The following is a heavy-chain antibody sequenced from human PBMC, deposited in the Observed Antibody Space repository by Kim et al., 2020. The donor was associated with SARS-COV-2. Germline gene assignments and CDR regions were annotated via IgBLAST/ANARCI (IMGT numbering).Heavy chain of an antibody. V-gene: IGHV3-48*04. CDR1: GFTFSSYS. CDR2: ISSSSSTI. D-gene: IGHD2-2*01. CDR3: ASRQLLTPYYYYGMDV. J-gene: IGHJ6*02. Sequence: GGSLRLSCAASGFTFSSYSMNWVRQAPGKGLEWVSYISSSSSTIYYADSVKGRFTISRDNAKNSLYLQMNSLRAEDTAVYYCASRQLLTPYYYYGMDVWGQGTTVTVSS.